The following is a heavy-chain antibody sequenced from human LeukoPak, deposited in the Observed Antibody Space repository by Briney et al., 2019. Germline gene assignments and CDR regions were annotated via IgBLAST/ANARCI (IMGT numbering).Heavy chain of an antibody. CDR2: IYYSGST. V-gene: IGHV4-39*01. CDR1: GGSISSSSYY. D-gene: IGHD5-24*01. Sequence: PSETLSLTCTVPGGSISSSSYYWGWIRQPPGKGLEWFGRIYYSGSTYYNPSLKSRVTISVDTSKNQFSLKLSSVTAADTAVYYCAKHLRWRQYFDYWGQGTLVTVSS. J-gene: IGHJ4*02. CDR3: AKHLRWRQYFDY.